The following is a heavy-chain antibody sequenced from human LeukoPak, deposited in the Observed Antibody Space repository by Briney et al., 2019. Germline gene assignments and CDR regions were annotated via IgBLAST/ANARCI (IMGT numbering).Heavy chain of an antibody. D-gene: IGHD3-22*01. CDR2: INHSGST. CDR1: GGSFSGYY. V-gene: IGHV4-34*09. Sequence: SETLSLTCAVYGGSFSGYYWSWIRQPPGKGLEWIGEINHSGSTNYNPSLKSRVTISVDTSKNQFSLKLSSVTAADTAVYYCASISALYYYDSSGYLGFDPWGQGTLVTVSS. J-gene: IGHJ5*02. CDR3: ASISALYYYDSSGYLGFDP.